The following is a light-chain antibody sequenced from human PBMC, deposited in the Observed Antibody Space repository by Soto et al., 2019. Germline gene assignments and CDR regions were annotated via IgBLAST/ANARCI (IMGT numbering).Light chain of an antibody. CDR3: QQYNNWPRAT. J-gene: IGKJ4*01. CDR1: QSVSIN. V-gene: IGKV3D-15*01. Sequence: EIVMTQSPGTLSVSPGERATLSCRASQSVSINLAWYQQKPGQAPRLLIYDASTRATGIPARFSGSGSGTEFTLTISSLQSKDFAVYYCQQYNNWPRATFGGGTKVDIK. CDR2: DAS.